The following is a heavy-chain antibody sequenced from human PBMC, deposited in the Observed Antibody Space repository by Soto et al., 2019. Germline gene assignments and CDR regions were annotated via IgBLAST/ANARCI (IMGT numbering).Heavy chain of an antibody. D-gene: IGHD3-10*01. J-gene: IGHJ6*02. CDR1: GGTFSSYA. CDR3: ASAITMVRGVPYGMDV. CDR2: IIPIFGTA. V-gene: IGHV1-69*13. Sequence: SVKVSCKASGGTFSSYAISWVRQAPGQGLEWMGGIIPIFGTANYAQKFQGRVTITADESTSTAYMELSSLRSEDTAVYYCASAITMVRGVPYGMDVWGQGTTVTVSS.